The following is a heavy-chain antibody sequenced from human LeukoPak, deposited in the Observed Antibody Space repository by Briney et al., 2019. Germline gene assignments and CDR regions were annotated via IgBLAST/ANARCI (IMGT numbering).Heavy chain of an antibody. CDR2: IYAGGNS. J-gene: IGHJ4*02. D-gene: IGHD3-22*01. V-gene: IGHV3-66*01. Sequence: GGSLRLSCAASGFIVSHNYMAWVRQAPGKGLEWLSIIYAGGNSVSADSVKGRFIISRDNSRNTVHLQMNSLRDDDTAVYYCARGQIDLLRNYFDSWGPGTLVAVSS. CDR1: GFIVSHNY. CDR3: ARGQIDLLRNYFDS.